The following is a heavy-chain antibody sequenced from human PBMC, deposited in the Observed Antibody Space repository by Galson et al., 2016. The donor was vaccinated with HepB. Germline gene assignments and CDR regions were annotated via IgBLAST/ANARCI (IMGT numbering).Heavy chain of an antibody. V-gene: IGHV3-48*02. J-gene: IGHJ4*02. D-gene: IGHD1/OR15-1a*01. CDR2: LSSRFGTI. CDR3: ARGLEQPVGHFDV. Sequence: SLRLSCAASGFTFSTYSMNWVRQRPGKALEWLSHLSSRFGTIFYADSVKGRFTSSRDNCKNSVFLQLNGLRDDDTALYYCARGLEQPVGHFDVWGQGTLVTVSS. CDR1: GFTFSTYS.